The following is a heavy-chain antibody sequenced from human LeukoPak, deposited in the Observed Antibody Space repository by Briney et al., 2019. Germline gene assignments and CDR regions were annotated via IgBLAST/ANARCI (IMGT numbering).Heavy chain of an antibody. CDR2: ISSSGSTI. Sequence: GGSLRLSCAASGFTFSSYEMNWVRQAPGKGLEWVSYISSSGSTIYYADSVKGRFTISRDNAKNSLYLQMNSLRAEDTAVYYCARQSGDILTGYYMPRGFDYWGQGTLVTVSS. J-gene: IGHJ4*02. V-gene: IGHV3-48*03. CDR3: ARQSGDILTGYYMPRGFDY. D-gene: IGHD3-9*01. CDR1: GFTFSSYE.